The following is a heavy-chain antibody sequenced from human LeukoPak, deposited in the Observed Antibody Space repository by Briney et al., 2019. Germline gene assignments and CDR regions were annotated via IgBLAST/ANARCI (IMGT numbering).Heavy chain of an antibody. J-gene: IGHJ4*02. CDR3: ARWSSSWYSFDY. Sequence: SETLSLTCTVSGGSITSYYWNWIRQPPGKGLEWIGYTSYSGSTNYNPSLKNRATLSVDTSKNQLSLRLSSLTAADTAVYYCARWSSSWYSFDYWGQGALVTVSS. CDR1: GGSITSYY. CDR2: TSYSGST. D-gene: IGHD6-13*01. V-gene: IGHV4-59*01.